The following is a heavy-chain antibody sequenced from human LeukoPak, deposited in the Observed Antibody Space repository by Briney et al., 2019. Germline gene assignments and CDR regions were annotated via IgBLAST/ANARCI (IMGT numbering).Heavy chain of an antibody. V-gene: IGHV3-21*01. D-gene: IGHD6-19*01. CDR1: GFTFSSYS. CDR2: ISSSSYI. J-gene: IGHJ4*02. CDR3: ASDPPGYSSGGDY. Sequence: GGSLRLSCAASGFTFSSYSMNWVRQAPGKGLEWVSSISSSSYIYYADSVKGRFTISRDNTKNSLYLQMNSLRAEDTAVYYCASDPPGYSSGGDYWGQGTLVTVSS.